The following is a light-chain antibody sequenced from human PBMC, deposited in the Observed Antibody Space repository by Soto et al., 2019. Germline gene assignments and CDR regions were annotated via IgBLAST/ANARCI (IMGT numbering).Light chain of an antibody. V-gene: IGKV3-11*01. CDR3: QQRSNWPPIT. Sequence: DIVLTQSPATLSLSPGERATLSCRASQSVSRYLAWYQQKPGQAPRLLLYDASNRATGIPATFCGSGCATAYTLPTSSLETEDFSVYYCQQRSNWPPITFGQGTRLEIK. CDR1: QSVSRY. CDR2: DAS. J-gene: IGKJ5*01.